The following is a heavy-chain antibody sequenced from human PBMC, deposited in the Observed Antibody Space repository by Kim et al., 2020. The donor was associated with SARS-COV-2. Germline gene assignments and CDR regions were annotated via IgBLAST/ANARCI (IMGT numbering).Heavy chain of an antibody. CDR1: GDSINSANSH. Sequence: SETLSLTCTVSGDSINSANSHWSWIRQTPGKGLEFIGYVSYTGSPYYNPSLKSRVSISLDASRTRFSLNLSSVTAADTAVYYCARGVDFSDTSGYFAFDYWGQGTLVSVSS. V-gene: IGHV4-30-4*01. CDR2: VSYTGSP. CDR3: ARGVDFSDTSGYFAFDY. D-gene: IGHD3-22*01. J-gene: IGHJ4*02.